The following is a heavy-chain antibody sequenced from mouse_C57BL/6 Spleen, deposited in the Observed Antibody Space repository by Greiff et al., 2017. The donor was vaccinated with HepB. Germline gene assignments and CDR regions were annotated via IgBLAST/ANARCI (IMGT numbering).Heavy chain of an antibody. Sequence: QVQLQQPGAELVKPGASVKMSCKASGYTFTSYWITWVKQRPGQGLEWIGDIYPGSGSTNYNEKFKSKATLTVDTSSSTAYMQLSSLTSEDSAVYYCARYWDSSGYVRGAMDYWGQGTSVTVSS. CDR2: IYPGSGST. CDR3: ARYWDSSGYVRGAMDY. CDR1: GYTFTSYW. V-gene: IGHV1-55*01. J-gene: IGHJ4*01. D-gene: IGHD3-2*02.